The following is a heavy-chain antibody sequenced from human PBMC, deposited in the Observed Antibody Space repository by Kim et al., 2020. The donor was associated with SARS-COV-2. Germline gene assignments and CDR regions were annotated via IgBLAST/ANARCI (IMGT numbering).Heavy chain of an antibody. Sequence: SVKVSCKASGGTFSSYAISWVRQAPGQGLEWMGGIIPIFGTANYAQKFQGRVTITADESTSTAYMELSSLRSEDTAVYYCARTYSSTKPVYYGMDVWGQGTTVTVSS. J-gene: IGHJ6*02. CDR1: GGTFSSYA. D-gene: IGHD6-13*01. CDR2: IIPIFGTA. CDR3: ARTYSSTKPVYYGMDV. V-gene: IGHV1-69*13.